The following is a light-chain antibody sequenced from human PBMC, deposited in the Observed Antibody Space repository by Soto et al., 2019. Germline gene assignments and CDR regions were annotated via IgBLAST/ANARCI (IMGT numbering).Light chain of an antibody. CDR3: SSFAANDNVV. CDR2: EVN. CDR1: SSDVGAYDY. J-gene: IGLJ3*02. V-gene: IGLV2-8*01. Sequence: SALTQPPSASGSPGQSVTISCTGTSSDVGAYDYVCWYQQHPGKAPKLMIYEVNKRPSGVPDRFSGSKSGNTASLTVSGLQAGDEADYYSSSFAANDNVVFGGGTKLTVL.